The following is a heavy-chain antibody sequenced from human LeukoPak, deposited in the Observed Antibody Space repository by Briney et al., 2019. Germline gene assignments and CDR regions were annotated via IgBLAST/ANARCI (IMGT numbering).Heavy chain of an antibody. CDR1: GGSIGTYY. Sequence: PSETLSLTCTVSGGSIGTYYWSWIRQPAGKELEWIGRIYKSGSTNYNPSLQSRATLSVDTSKNQFSLKLSSVTAADTAVYYCARVRDYYDSSGYYSVFDYWGQGTLVTVSS. CDR2: IYKSGST. CDR3: ARVRDYYDSSGYYSVFDY. D-gene: IGHD3-22*01. J-gene: IGHJ4*02. V-gene: IGHV4-4*07.